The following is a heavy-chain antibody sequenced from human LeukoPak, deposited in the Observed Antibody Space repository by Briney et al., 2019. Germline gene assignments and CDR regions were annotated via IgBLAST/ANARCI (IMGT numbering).Heavy chain of an antibody. J-gene: IGHJ5*02. Sequence: GGSLRLSCAPSGFSFSSYAMRGGRHAPGEGLEWVSAISGSGGRTYYADSVKGRFTISRDNSKNTLCLQMNSLRAEDTAVYYCAKGLYGGNSGWFDPWGQGTLVTVSS. CDR2: ISGSGGRT. V-gene: IGHV3-23*01. CDR1: GFSFSSYA. D-gene: IGHD4-23*01. CDR3: AKGLYGGNSGWFDP.